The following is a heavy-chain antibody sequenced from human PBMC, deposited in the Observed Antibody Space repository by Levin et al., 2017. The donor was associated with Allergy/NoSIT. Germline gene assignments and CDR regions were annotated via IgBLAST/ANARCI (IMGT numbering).Heavy chain of an antibody. CDR3: ARARNCTSGDCYSDS. Sequence: AGGSLRLSCVASGFTFSSYWMHWVRQTPGKGLVCVSRINGDGSTTTYADSVKGRFTISRDNAKNTLYLQMNSLRAEDTAVYYCARARNCTSGDCYSDSWGQGTLVTVSS. CDR2: INGDGSTT. J-gene: IGHJ4*02. D-gene: IGHD2-8*01. CDR1: GFTFSSYW. V-gene: IGHV3-74*01.